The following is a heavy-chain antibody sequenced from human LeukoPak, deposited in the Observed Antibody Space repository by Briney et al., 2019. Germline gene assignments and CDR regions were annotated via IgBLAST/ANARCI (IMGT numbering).Heavy chain of an antibody. Sequence: SETLSLTCTVSGGSISSSSYYWGWIRQPPGKGLEWIGSIYYSGSTYYNPSLKSRVTISVDTSKNQFSLKLSSVTAADTAVYYCARVGRPGYCSSTSCYGFDYWGQGTLVTVSS. CDR1: GGSISSSSYY. J-gene: IGHJ4*02. CDR2: IYYSGST. CDR3: ARVGRPGYCSSTSCYGFDY. D-gene: IGHD2-2*01. V-gene: IGHV4-39*01.